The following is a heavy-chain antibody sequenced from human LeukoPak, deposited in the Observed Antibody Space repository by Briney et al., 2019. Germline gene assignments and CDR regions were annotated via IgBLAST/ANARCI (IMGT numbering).Heavy chain of an antibody. Sequence: SETLSLTCAVYGGSFSGYYWSWIRQPPGKGLEWIGEINHSGSTNYNPSLKSRVTISVDTSKNQFSLKLSSVTAADTAVYYCARIRITIFGVALYGMDVWGQGTTVTVSS. D-gene: IGHD3-3*01. CDR2: INHSGST. J-gene: IGHJ6*02. CDR3: ARIRITIFGVALYGMDV. CDR1: GGSFSGYY. V-gene: IGHV4-34*01.